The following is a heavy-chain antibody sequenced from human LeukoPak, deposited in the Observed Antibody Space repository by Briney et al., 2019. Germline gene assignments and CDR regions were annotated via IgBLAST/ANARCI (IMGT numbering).Heavy chain of an antibody. Sequence: ASVKVSCKVSGYTLTELSMHWVRQAPGKGLEWMGGFDPEDGETIYAQKFQGRVTMTRDMSTSTVYMELSSLRSEDTAVYYCAGIRGFDSLDYWGQGTLVTVSS. CDR2: FDPEDGET. V-gene: IGHV1-24*01. CDR1: GYTLTELS. CDR3: AGIRGFDSLDY. D-gene: IGHD3-9*01. J-gene: IGHJ4*02.